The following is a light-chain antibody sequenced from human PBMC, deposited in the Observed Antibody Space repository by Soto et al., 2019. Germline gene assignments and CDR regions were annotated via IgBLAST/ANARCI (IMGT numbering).Light chain of an antibody. V-gene: IGLV2-8*01. CDR3: SSYAGSNNLYV. J-gene: IGLJ1*01. CDR2: EVS. Sequence: QSVLTQPPSASGSPGQSVTISCTGTSSDVGGYNYVSWYQQHPGKAPKLTIYEVSKRPSGVPDRFSGSKSGNTASLTVSGLQAEDEADYYCSSYAGSNNLYVFGTGTKVTVL. CDR1: SSDVGGYNY.